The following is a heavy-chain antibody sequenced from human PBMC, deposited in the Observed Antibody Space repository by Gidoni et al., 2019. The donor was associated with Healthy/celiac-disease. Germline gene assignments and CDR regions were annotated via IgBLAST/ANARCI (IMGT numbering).Heavy chain of an antibody. V-gene: IGHV3-23*01. Sequence: EVQLLESGGGLVQPGGSLRLSCAASGVTFSSYAMSWVPQAPRKGLEWVSAISGSGGSTYYADSVKGRFTISRDNSKNTLYLQMNSLRAEDTAVYYCAKAGEVPAVTAIYYYYYMDVWGKGTTVTVSS. J-gene: IGHJ6*03. CDR1: GVTFSSYA. D-gene: IGHD2-2*01. CDR3: AKAGEVPAVTAIYYYYYMDV. CDR2: ISGSGGST.